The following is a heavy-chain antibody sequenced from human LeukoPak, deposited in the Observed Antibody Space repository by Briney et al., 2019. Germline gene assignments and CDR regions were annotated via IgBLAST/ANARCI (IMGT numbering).Heavy chain of an antibody. D-gene: IGHD1-26*01. V-gene: IGHV1-69*13. J-gene: IGHJ4*02. Sequence: SVKVSCKASGYTSTSYAISWVRQAPGQGLEWMGGIIPIFGTANYAQKFQGRVTITADESTSTAYMELSSLRSEDTAVYYCARGIGYYFDYWGQGTLVTVSS. CDR3: ARGIGYYFDY. CDR2: IIPIFGTA. CDR1: GYTSTSYA.